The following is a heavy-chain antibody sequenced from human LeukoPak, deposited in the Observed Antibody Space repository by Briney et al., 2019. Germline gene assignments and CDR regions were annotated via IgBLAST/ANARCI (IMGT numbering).Heavy chain of an antibody. CDR3: AKDHSSSWSHDAFDI. V-gene: IGHV1-46*01. CDR1: GYTFTSYY. J-gene: IGHJ3*02. D-gene: IGHD6-13*01. CDR2: INPSGGST. Sequence: ASVKVSCKSSGYTFTSYYMHWVRQAPGQGLEWMGIINPSGGSTSYAQKFQGRVTMTRDMSTSTVYMELSSPRSEDTAVYYCAKDHSSSWSHDAFDIWGQGTMVTVSS.